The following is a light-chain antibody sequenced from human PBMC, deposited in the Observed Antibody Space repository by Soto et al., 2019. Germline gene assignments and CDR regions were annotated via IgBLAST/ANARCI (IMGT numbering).Light chain of an antibody. J-gene: IGLJ1*01. CDR1: SSDLGDYNY. Sequence: QCVLTQPASGTGFPGQSSSITCTRASSDLGDYNYVSWYQQHPGKAPKLMIYDVSSRPSGVSDRFSGSKSGNTASLTVSGLQAEDEADYYCTSYTTTGTYVFATGTKVTVL. CDR2: DVS. V-gene: IGLV2-14*03. CDR3: TSYTTTGTYV.